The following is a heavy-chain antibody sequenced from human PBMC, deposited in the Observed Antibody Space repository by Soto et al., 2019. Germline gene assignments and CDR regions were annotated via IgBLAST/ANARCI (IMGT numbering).Heavy chain of an antibody. J-gene: IGHJ5*02. CDR3: ARAGRIVVIPAANTNSWLDP. D-gene: IGHD2-2*01. CDR1: GYTFTTYG. Sequence: GASVKVSCKDSGYTFTTYGIPWLRQAPRQGLVRMGWISAYNGNTNYAQKLQGRVTMTTDTSTSTAYMELRSLTSDDTALYYCARAGRIVVIPAANTNSWLDPWGQGTLVTVPQ. V-gene: IGHV1-18*01. CDR2: ISAYNGNT.